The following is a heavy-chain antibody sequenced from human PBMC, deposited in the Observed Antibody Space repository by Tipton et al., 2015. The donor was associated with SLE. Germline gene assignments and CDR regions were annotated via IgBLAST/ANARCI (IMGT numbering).Heavy chain of an antibody. CDR1: GFTFSSNA. CDR3: AKQYGDYVAFDY. D-gene: IGHD4-17*01. CDR2: ISGSGGST. Sequence: SLRLSCAASGFTFSSNAMSWVRQAPGKGLEWVSAISGSGGSTYYADSVKGRFTISRDNSKNTLYLQMNSLRAEDTAVYYCAKQYGDYVAFDYWGQGTLVTVSS. V-gene: IGHV3-23*01. J-gene: IGHJ4*02.